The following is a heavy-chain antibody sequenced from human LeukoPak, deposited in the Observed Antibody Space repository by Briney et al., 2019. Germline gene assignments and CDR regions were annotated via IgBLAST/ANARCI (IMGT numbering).Heavy chain of an antibody. Sequence: PGGSLRLSCAASGFTFSSYWMNWARQAPGKGLEWVAVTSYDESNKYYADSVKGRFTISRDNSKKTLYLQMNSLRGEDTAVYYCARVVVSSSSDYFDYWGQGTLVIVSS. CDR1: GFTFSSYW. J-gene: IGHJ4*02. V-gene: IGHV3-30*03. CDR2: TSYDESNK. D-gene: IGHD6-6*01. CDR3: ARVVVSSSSDYFDY.